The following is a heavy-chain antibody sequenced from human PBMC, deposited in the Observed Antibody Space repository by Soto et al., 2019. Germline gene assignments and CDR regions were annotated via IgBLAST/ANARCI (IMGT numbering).Heavy chain of an antibody. V-gene: IGHV1-69*06. D-gene: IGHD2-15*01. CDR2: IIPIVGTA. CDR1: GGTCSSYA. J-gene: IGHJ2*01. CDR3: AREGYCSGGSCYGSWYFDL. Sequence: QLQLVQSGAEVKKPGSSGKVACKASGGTCSSYAISWVRQAPGQGLEGLGGIIPIVGTANYAQKFQGIGTITADKSTRPAYMELSSLRSDDTAVYYCAREGYCSGGSCYGSWYFDLWGRGTLVPVSS.